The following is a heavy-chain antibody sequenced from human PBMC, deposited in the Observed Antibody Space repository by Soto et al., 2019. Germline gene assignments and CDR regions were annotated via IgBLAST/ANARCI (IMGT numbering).Heavy chain of an antibody. CDR3: ARDASEGLLRVGERG. D-gene: IGHD3-10*01. CDR2: ISTSSSYI. J-gene: IGHJ4*02. V-gene: IGHV3-21*01. Sequence: EVQLVESGGGLVKPGGSLRLSCAASGFTFSDYTMNWVRQAPGKGLEWVSSISTSSSYIYYADSVKGRFTISRDNAKNSLYLQMNSLRAEDTAVYYCARDASEGLLRVGERGWGQGTLVTVSS. CDR1: GFTFSDYT.